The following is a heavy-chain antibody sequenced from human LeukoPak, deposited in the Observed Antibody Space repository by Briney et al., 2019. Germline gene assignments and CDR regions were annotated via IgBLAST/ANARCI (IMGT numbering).Heavy chain of an antibody. CDR3: ARAGAAAASFWGGYYYYYMDV. CDR2: INPNSGGT. D-gene: IGHD6-13*01. V-gene: IGHV1-2*02. J-gene: IGHJ6*03. Sequence: ASVKVSCKASGYTFTSYAMNWVRQAPGQGLEWMGWINPNSGGTNYAQKFQGRVTMTRDTSIGTAYMELSSLTSEDTAVYYCARAGAAAASFWGGYYYYYMDVWGKGTTVTISS. CDR1: GYTFTSYA.